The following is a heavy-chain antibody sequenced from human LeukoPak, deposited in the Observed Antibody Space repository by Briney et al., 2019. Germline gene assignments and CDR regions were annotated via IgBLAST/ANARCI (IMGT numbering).Heavy chain of an antibody. CDR3: ARDLRARRGYFDY. Sequence: APVKVSCKASGYTFTSYYMHWVRQAPGQGLEWMEIINPSGGSTSYAQKFQGRVTMTRDTSTSTVYMELSSLRSEDTAVYYCARDLRARRGYFDYWGQGTLVTVSS. J-gene: IGHJ4*02. CDR2: INPSGGST. V-gene: IGHV1-46*01. D-gene: IGHD3-10*01. CDR1: GYTFTSYY.